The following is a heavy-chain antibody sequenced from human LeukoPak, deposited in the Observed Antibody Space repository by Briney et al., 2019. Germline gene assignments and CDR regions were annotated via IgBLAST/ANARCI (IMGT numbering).Heavy chain of an antibody. Sequence: GGSLRLSCAASGSTFSSYGMHWVRQAPGKGLEWVAVIWYDGSNKYYADSVKGRFTISRDNSKNTLYLQMNSLRAEDTAVYYCARDPAYCSGGSCYYFDYWGQGTLVTVSS. D-gene: IGHD2-15*01. V-gene: IGHV3-33*01. CDR1: GSTFSSYG. CDR2: IWYDGSNK. J-gene: IGHJ4*02. CDR3: ARDPAYCSGGSCYYFDY.